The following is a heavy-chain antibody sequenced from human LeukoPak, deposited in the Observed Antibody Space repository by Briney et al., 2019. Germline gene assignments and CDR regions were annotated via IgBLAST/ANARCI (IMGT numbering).Heavy chain of an antibody. V-gene: IGHV4-39*01. Sequence: SETLSLTCTVSGGSISSYYWGWIRQPPGKGLEWIGSIYYSGSTYYNPSLKSRVTISVDTSKNQFSLKLSSVTAADTAVYYCARHFLLLGPFSFDYWGQGTLVTVSS. CDR3: ARHFLLLGPFSFDY. CDR1: GGSISSYY. D-gene: IGHD2-21*01. CDR2: IYYSGST. J-gene: IGHJ4*02.